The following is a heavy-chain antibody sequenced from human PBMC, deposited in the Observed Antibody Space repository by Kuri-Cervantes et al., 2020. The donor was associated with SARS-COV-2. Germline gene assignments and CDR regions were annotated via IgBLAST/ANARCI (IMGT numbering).Heavy chain of an antibody. CDR2: IVPMFGTL. V-gene: IGHV1-69*06. D-gene: IGHD4-17*01. CDR3: ARDYGNVHFDS. Sequence: SVKVSCKSSRSTFSTHGVGWVRQAPGQGLEWLGGIVPMFGTLDYAQSFQGRVTITADKSTNTVYMELKSLTSQDTAVYFCARDYGNVHFDSWGQGTLVTVSS. J-gene: IGHJ4*02. CDR1: RSTFSTHG.